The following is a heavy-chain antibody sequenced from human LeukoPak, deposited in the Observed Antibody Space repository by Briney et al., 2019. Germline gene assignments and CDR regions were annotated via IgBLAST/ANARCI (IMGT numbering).Heavy chain of an antibody. V-gene: IGHV3-48*01. CDR2: ISSSSTI. Sequence: GGSLRLSCAASGFTFSSYSMNWVRQAPGKGLEWVSYISSSSTIYYADSVKGRFTISRDNAKNSLYLQMNSLRAEDTAVYYCARDRLRYSSSSRAFDIWGQGTMVTVSS. CDR3: ARDRLRYSSSSRAFDI. J-gene: IGHJ3*02. D-gene: IGHD6-6*01. CDR1: GFTFSSYS.